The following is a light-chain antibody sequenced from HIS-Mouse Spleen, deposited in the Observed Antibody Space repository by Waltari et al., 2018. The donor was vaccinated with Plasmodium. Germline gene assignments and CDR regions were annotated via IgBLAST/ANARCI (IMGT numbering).Light chain of an antibody. Sequence: SYELTQPPSVSVSPGQTARITCSGDALPTNYANWYQQKSGQAPMLVIYEDSKRPSGIPERFSGSSSGTMATLTISGAQVEDEADYYCYSTDSSGNHRVFGGGTKLTVL. J-gene: IGLJ3*02. CDR2: EDS. CDR3: YSTDSSGNHRV. V-gene: IGLV3-10*01. CDR1: ALPTNY.